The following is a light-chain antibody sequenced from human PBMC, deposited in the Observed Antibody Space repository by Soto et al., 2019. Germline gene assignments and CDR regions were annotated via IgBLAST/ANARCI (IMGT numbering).Light chain of an antibody. CDR1: SGHTSYS. CDR2: LNSDGSH. Sequence: QLVLTQSPPASASLGASVKLTCTLSSGHTSYSIAWHQQQPEKGPRYLMKLNSDGSHSKGDGIPDRFSGSSSEAERYLTISSLQSEDEADYYCHAWGTGIQVFGGGTKLTVL. CDR3: HAWGTGIQV. V-gene: IGLV4-69*01. J-gene: IGLJ3*02.